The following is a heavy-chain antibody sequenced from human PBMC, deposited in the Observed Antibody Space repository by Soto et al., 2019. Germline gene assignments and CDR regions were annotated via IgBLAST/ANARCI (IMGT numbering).Heavy chain of an antibody. Sequence: GGALRLSCAASGFSFTTYVMHWVRQAPGKGLEWVAVISHDGSYKYYGDAVKGRFTISRDTSKNAVYLEMNSLRPEDTAVYYCAKGLLAIVGTTLPRDAFNIWGQGTMVT. V-gene: IGHV3-30*18. D-gene: IGHD1-26*01. J-gene: IGHJ3*02. CDR1: GFSFTTYV. CDR2: ISHDGSYK. CDR3: AKGLLAIVGTTLPRDAFNI.